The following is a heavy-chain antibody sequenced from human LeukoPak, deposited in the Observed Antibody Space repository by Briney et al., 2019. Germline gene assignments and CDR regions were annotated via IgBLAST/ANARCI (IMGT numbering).Heavy chain of an antibody. D-gene: IGHD5-18*01. V-gene: IGHV3-7*01. Sequence: GGSLRLSCAASGFTFSSYWLSWVRQAPGKGLEWVANIKQDGSEKYSVDSVKGRFTISRDNAKNSLYLQMNSLRTEDTAVYYCARDVRGSVTSCFYYYMDVWGKGTTVTVSS. CDR3: ARDVRGSVTSCFYYYMDV. CDR2: IKQDGSEK. CDR1: GFTFSSYW. J-gene: IGHJ6*03.